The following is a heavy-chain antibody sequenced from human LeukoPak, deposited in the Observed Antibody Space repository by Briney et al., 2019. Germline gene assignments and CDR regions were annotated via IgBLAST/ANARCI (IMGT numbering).Heavy chain of an antibody. J-gene: IGHJ4*02. V-gene: IGHV1-18*01. Sequence: ASVKVSCKASRYTLTNYGISWVRPAPRQGLEGMGWISAYNGNTNYAQNLQGRVTMTTDTSTSTAYMELRSLRSDDTAVYYCARDLPASGGYWGQGTLVTVSS. D-gene: IGHD2-2*01. CDR2: ISAYNGNT. CDR3: ARDLPASGGY. CDR1: RYTLTNYG.